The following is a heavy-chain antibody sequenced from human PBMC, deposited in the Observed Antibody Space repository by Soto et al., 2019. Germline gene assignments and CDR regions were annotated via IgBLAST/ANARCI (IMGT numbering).Heavy chain of an antibody. CDR1: GGSIHNYY. CDR3: TRSHYFDY. CDR2: VYYSGST. V-gene: IGHV4-59*08. J-gene: IGHJ4*02. Sequence: SETLSLTYTLRGGSIHNYYWIWFRQPPGKGLEWIGHVYYSGSTHYNPSLKSRVTMSVDASRNLFFLKLSSVTAADTAVYFCTRSHYFDYWGQGALVTVS.